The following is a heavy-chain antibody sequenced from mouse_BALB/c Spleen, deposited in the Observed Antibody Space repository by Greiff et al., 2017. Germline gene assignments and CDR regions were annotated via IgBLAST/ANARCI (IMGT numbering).Heavy chain of an antibody. D-gene: IGHD1-1*01. J-gene: IGHJ3*01. V-gene: IGHV2-9*02. CDR2: IWAGGST. Sequence: VMLVESGPGLVAPSQSLSITCTVSGFSLTSYGVHWVRQPPGKGLEWLGVIWAGGSTNYNSALMSRLSISKDNSKSQVFLKMNSLQTDDTAMYYCAREDDYGSSQFAYWGQGTLVTVSA. CDR3: AREDDYGSSQFAY. CDR1: GFSLTSYG.